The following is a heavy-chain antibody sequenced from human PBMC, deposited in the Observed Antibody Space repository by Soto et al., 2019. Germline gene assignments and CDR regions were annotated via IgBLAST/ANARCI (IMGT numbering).Heavy chain of an antibody. CDR2: IYLDDIK. Sequence: QITLKESGPTLVKPTQTLTLTCTVSVFSLTTSGVGVSCILQPQRISLECLALIYLDDIKRYCPSLKSRLPITKQISQNLVYLKLNHQDPAYTFTDFRANMTTAVTWWFYPWGQGTLVTVTS. D-gene: IGHD4-17*01. CDR1: VFSLTTSGVG. CDR3: ANMTTAVTWWFYP. J-gene: IGHJ5*02. V-gene: IGHV2-5*02.